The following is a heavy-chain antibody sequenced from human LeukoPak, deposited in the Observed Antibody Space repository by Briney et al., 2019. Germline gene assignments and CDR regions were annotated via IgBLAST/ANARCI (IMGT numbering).Heavy chain of an antibody. CDR2: IYHSGGT. J-gene: IGHJ1*01. V-gene: IGHV4-38-2*01. D-gene: IGHD3-22*01. CDR3: ARIIPLNYCDSSGYYPKPGYFQH. CDR1: GYSISSGYY. Sequence: PSETLSLTCAVSGYSISSGYYWGWIRQPPGKGLEWIGSIYHSGGTYYNPSLKSRVTISVDTSKNQFSLKLSSVTAADTAVYYCARIIPLNYCDSSGYYPKPGYFQHWGQGTLVTVSS.